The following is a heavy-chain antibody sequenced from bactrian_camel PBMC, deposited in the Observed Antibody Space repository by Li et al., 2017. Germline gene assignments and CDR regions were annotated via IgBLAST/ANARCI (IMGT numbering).Heavy chain of an antibody. V-gene: IGHV3-2*01. CDR2: IYKDGSRT. CDR1: GFTFSNYY. Sequence: VQLVESGGGLVQPGGSLRLSCVASGFTFSNYYMSWVRQLPGGSLEWGASIYKDGSRTYYPDVVKGRFTISRDNAKNTISLQMNSLKSDDTALYYCATNAANFVFWGQGTQVTVS. J-gene: IGHJ4*01. CDR3: ATNAANFVF.